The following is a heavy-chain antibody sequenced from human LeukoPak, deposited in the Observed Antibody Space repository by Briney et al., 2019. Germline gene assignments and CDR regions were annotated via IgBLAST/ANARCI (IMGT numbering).Heavy chain of an antibody. J-gene: IGHJ4*02. CDR3: ARGIWSRTVSSYYFDY. CDR1: GFTFTNYA. V-gene: IGHV1-3*01. Sequence: ASANVSCQASGFTFTNYAMQWVRQAPGQRLAWMGWINAGNGHTRYSQRFQGRVPITRDTSATTVYMEVTRLRSEDTAVYYCARGIWSRTVSSYYFDYWGQGTLVTVSS. CDR2: INAGNGHT. D-gene: IGHD3-3*01.